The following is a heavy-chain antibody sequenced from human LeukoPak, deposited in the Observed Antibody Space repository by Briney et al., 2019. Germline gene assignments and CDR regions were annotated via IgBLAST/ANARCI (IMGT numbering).Heavy chain of an antibody. CDR2: INADGSST. CDR1: GSTFISYW. D-gene: IGHD2-21*02. V-gene: IGHV3-74*01. Sequence: GGSLRLSCAASGSTFISYWMHWVRHDPGKGLVWVSRINADGSSTSYAASVKGRFTISRDNAKNTLYLQMNSLRAEDTAVYYCARTATDAFDIWGQGTMVTVSS. J-gene: IGHJ3*02. CDR3: ARTATDAFDI.